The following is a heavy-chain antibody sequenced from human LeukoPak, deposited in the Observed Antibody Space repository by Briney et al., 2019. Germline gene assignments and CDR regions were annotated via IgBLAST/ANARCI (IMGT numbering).Heavy chain of an antibody. CDR3: ARGGYYDFWSGYSY. CDR1: GFTVSSNY. CDR2: IYSGGST. V-gene: IGHV3-66*02. D-gene: IGHD3-3*01. Sequence: TGGSLRLSCAASGFTVSSNYISWVRQAPGKGLEWVSVIYSGGSTYYADSVKGRFTISRDNSKNTLYLQMNSLRAEDTAVYYCARGGYYDFWSGYSYWGQGTLVTVSS. J-gene: IGHJ4*02.